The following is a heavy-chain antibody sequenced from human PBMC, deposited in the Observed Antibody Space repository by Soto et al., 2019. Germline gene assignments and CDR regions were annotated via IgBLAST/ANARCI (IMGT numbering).Heavy chain of an antibody. J-gene: IGHJ6*03. CDR1: GDSVTSDDSY. V-gene: IGHV4-39*07. Sequence: TSETLSLTCTVSGDSVTSDDSYWGWIRRPPGQGLEWIGNISHSGGTNYNPPLKSRVTISVDKSKNQFSLKLSSVTAADTAVYYCARGTGPSGYYYYYMDVWGKGTTVTVSS. CDR3: ARGTGPSGYYYYYMDV. CDR2: ISHSGGT. D-gene: IGHD3-10*01.